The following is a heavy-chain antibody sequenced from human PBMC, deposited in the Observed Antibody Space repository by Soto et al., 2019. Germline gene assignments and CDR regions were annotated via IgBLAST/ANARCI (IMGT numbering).Heavy chain of an antibody. CDR2: IYHSGST. CDR3: ARGANWNYMESCFDP. Sequence: QVQLQESGPGLVKPSGTLSLTCAVSSGSISSSNWWSWVRQPPGKGLAGIGEIYHSGSTNYNPSRRCRGTISVDKAKKQCALKLSSVTAADRAVYYYARGANWNYMESCFDPWGQGTLVTVSS. J-gene: IGHJ5*02. CDR1: SGSISSSNW. D-gene: IGHD1-7*01. V-gene: IGHV4-4*02.